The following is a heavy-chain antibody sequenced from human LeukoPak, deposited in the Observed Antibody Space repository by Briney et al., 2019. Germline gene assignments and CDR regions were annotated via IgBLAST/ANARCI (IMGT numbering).Heavy chain of an antibody. Sequence: ASVKVSCKPSGYTFTNNAISWVRQAPGQGLEWVGWISTYSGNTKYAEKLQGKVTLTTDTSTSTVYMDLRSLRSGDTAVYYCAREAYSYGYNYGMDVWGQGTTVTVSS. V-gene: IGHV1-18*01. J-gene: IGHJ6*02. CDR1: GYTFTNNA. CDR2: ISTYSGNT. D-gene: IGHD5-18*01. CDR3: AREAYSYGYNYGMDV.